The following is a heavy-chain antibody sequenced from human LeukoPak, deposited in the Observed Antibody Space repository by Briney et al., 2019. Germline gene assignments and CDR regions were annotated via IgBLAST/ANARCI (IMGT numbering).Heavy chain of an antibody. CDR3: ARQIGCSGYFDF. V-gene: IGHV5-51*01. Sequence: GESLKISCKGSGYSFTSYWIAWVRQMPGKSLEWMGIIYPGDSDTRYSPSFKGQVTISADKSISTAYLQWSGLKASDTAMYYCARQIGCSGYFDFWGQGTLVTVSS. J-gene: IGHJ4*02. CDR2: IYPGDSDT. D-gene: IGHD6-19*01. CDR1: GYSFTSYW.